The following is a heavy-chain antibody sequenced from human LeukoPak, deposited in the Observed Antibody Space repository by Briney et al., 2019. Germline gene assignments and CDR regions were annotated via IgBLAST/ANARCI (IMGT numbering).Heavy chain of an antibody. CDR2: IIPIFGTA. J-gene: IGHJ6*03. Sequence: VASVKVSCKASGGTFSSYAISWVRQTPGQGLEWMGGIIPIFGTANYAQKFQGRVTITTDESTSTAYMELSSLRSEDTAVYYCAREASACSSTSCYYYYYMGVWGKGTTVTVSS. D-gene: IGHD2-2*01. V-gene: IGHV1-69*05. CDR3: AREASACSSTSCYYYYYMGV. CDR1: GGTFSSYA.